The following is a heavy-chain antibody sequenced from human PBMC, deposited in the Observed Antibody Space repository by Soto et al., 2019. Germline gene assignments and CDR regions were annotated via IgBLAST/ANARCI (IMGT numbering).Heavy chain of an antibody. CDR3: ARTMVRGVHHYYYGMDV. D-gene: IGHD3-10*01. J-gene: IGHJ6*02. V-gene: IGHV4-31*03. CDR1: GGSISSGGYY. Sequence: PSETLSLTCTVSGGSISSGGYYWSWIRQHPGKGLEWIGYIYYSGSTYYNPSLKSRVTISVDTSKNQFSLKLSSVTAADTAVYYCARTMVRGVHHYYYGMDVWGQGTTVTVSS. CDR2: IYYSGST.